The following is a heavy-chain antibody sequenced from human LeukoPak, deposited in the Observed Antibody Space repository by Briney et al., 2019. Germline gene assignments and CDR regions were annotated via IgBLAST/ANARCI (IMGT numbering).Heavy chain of an antibody. J-gene: IGHJ4*02. Sequence: PSETLSLTCTVSAGSINSSSYYWGWIRQPPGKGLEWIGSIYYSGSTYYNPSLKSRVTISVDTSKNQFSLKLSSVTAADTAVYYCARPGIAVADYYFDYWGQGTLVTVSS. D-gene: IGHD6-19*01. CDR1: AGSINSSSYY. CDR3: ARPGIAVADYYFDY. V-gene: IGHV4-39*01. CDR2: IYYSGST.